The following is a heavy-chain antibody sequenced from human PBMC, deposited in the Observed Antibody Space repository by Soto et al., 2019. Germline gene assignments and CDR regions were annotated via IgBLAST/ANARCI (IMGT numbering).Heavy chain of an antibody. CDR3: AAAPRY. J-gene: IGHJ4*02. V-gene: IGHV4-59*01. CDR2: IYDSGST. D-gene: IGHD2-15*01. Sequence: QVQLQESGPGLVKPSETLSLTCTVSGGSISSYYWSWIRQPPGKGLEWIGYIYDSGSTNYNPSLKSRVTISVDTSKNQFSLRLTSVTAADTAVYYCAAAPRYCGQGTLVTVSS. CDR1: GGSISSYY.